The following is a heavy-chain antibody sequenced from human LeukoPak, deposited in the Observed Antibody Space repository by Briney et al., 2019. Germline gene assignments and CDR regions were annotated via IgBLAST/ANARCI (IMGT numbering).Heavy chain of an antibody. J-gene: IGHJ4*02. V-gene: IGHV3-21*01. CDR1: GFTFSSYS. Sequence: GGSLRLSCAASGFTFSSYSMNWVRQAPGKGLEWVSSISTSNSYIYYADSVKGRFTISRDNAQNSLYLQMNSLRAEDTAVYYCAREFQFSSGWYYFDYWGQGTLVTVSS. CDR3: AREFQFSSGWYYFDY. D-gene: IGHD6-19*01. CDR2: ISTSNSYI.